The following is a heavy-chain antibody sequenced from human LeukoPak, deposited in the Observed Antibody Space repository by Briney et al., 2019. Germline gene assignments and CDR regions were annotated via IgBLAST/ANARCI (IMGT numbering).Heavy chain of an antibody. J-gene: IGHJ4*02. V-gene: IGHV4-61*02. CDR1: GGSISSGSYY. CDR2: IYTSGST. D-gene: IGHD2-21*02. CDR3: AREDCGGDCYSLDY. Sequence: SQTLSLTCTVSGGSISSGSYYWSWIRQPAGKGLEWIGRIYTSGSTNYNPSLKSRVTISVDTSKNQFSLKLSSVTAADTAVYYCAREDCGGDCYSLDYWGQGTLVTVSS.